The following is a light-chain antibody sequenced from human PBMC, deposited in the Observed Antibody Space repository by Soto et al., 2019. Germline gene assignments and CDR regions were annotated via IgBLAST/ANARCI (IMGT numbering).Light chain of an antibody. V-gene: IGKV3-11*01. Sequence: EIVLTQSPATLSLSPGERATLSCRASQSVSSYLAWYQQKPGQAPRLLIYDASNRATGIPARFSGGGSGTDFTLTISSLEPEDFAVYYWNQRFNWPRFTFVQGTKLEIK. CDR2: DAS. CDR3: NQRFNWPRFT. J-gene: IGKJ2*01. CDR1: QSVSSY.